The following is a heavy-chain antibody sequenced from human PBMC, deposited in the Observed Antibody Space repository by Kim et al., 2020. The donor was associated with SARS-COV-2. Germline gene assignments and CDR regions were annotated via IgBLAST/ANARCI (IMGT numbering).Heavy chain of an antibody. CDR1: GGSISSSSYY. CDR3: ARQSEVVAAIDY. J-gene: IGHJ4*02. D-gene: IGHD2-15*01. V-gene: IGHV4-39*01. CDR2: IYYSGST. Sequence: SETLSLTCTVSGGSISSSSYYWGWIRQPPGKGLEWIGSIYYSGSTYYNPSLKSRVTISVDTSKNQFSLKLSSVTAADTAVYYCARQSEVVAAIDYWGQGTLVTVSS.